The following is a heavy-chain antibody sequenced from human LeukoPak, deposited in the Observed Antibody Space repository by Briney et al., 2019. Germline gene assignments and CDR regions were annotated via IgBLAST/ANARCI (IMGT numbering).Heavy chain of an antibody. CDR1: GFTFSSSN. J-gene: IGHJ6*02. CDR2: IISSGSFI. Sequence: PGGSLSLSCAASGFTFSSSNFNSVRQHPGGWLEWVSSIISSGSFIYYANSVKGRFTISRDNSKNTLYLQMNSLGAEDTAAYYCARGGKSAFYYGKDVWGQGTTVTVSS. CDR3: ARGGKSAFYYGKDV. D-gene: IGHD5-12*01. V-gene: IGHV3-21*01.